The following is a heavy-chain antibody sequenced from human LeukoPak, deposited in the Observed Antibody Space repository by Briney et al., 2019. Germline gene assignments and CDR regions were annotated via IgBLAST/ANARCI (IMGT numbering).Heavy chain of an antibody. CDR2: IYYSGST. Sequence: PSETLSLTCAVSGGSISSSNWWSWVRQPPGKGLERIGSIYYSGSTYYNPSLKSRVTISVDTSKNQFSLKLSSVTAADTAVYYCAGVVGLTMIVVVYYWFDPWGQGTLVTVSS. D-gene: IGHD3-22*01. CDR3: AGVVGLTMIVVVYYWFDP. V-gene: IGHV4-4*02. CDR1: GGSISSSNW. J-gene: IGHJ5*02.